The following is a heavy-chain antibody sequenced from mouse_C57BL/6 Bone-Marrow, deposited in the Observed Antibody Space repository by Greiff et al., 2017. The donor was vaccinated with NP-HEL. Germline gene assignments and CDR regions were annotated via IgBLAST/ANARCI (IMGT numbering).Heavy chain of an antibody. Sequence: QVQLQQSGAELVRPGASVKLSCKASGYTFTDYYINWVKQRPGQGLEWIARIYPGSGNTYYNEKFKGKATLTAEKSSSTAYMQLSSLTSEDSAVYFCARSWVRRLYALDYWGQGTSVTVSS. CDR1: GYTFTDYY. CDR3: ARSWVRRLYALDY. J-gene: IGHJ4*01. V-gene: IGHV1-76*01. D-gene: IGHD2-14*01. CDR2: IYPGSGNT.